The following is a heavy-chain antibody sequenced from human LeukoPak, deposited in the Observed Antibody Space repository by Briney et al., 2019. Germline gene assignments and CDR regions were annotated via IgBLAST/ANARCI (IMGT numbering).Heavy chain of an antibody. V-gene: IGHV1-2*06. CDR2: INPNSGGT. Sequence: ASVKVPCKASGYTFTGYYMHWVRQAPGQGLEWMGRINPNSGGTNYAQKFQGRVTMTRDTSISTAYMELSRLRSDDTAVYYCARSGSYYTAFDIWGQGTMVTVSS. CDR1: GYTFTGYY. J-gene: IGHJ3*02. D-gene: IGHD1-26*01. CDR3: ARSGSYYTAFDI.